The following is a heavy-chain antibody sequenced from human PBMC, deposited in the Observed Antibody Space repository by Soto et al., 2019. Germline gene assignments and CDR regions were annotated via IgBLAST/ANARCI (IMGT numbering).Heavy chain of an antibody. CDR1: GGTFSSYA. Sequence: QVQLVQSGAEVKKPGSSVKVSCKASGGTFSSYAISWLRQAPGQGLEWMGGIIPIFGTANYAQKFQGRVTITADESTSTAYMELSSLRSEDTAVYYCASTYYDWGYYYYGMDVWGQGTTVTVSS. CDR2: IIPIFGTA. CDR3: ASTYYDWGYYYYGMDV. J-gene: IGHJ6*02. V-gene: IGHV1-69*01. D-gene: IGHD3-3*01.